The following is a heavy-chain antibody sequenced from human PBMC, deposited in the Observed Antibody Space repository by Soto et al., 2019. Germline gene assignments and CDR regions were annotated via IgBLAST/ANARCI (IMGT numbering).Heavy chain of an antibody. CDR2: ISYDGSNK. CDR1: GFTFSSYG. D-gene: IGHD6-19*01. J-gene: IGHJ2*01. Sequence: QVQLVESGGGVVQPGRSLRLSCAASGFTFSSYGMHWVRQAPGKGLEWVAVISYDGSNKYYADSVKGRFTISRDNSKNTLYLQMNSLRAEDTAVYYSAKDQIGVAGNWYFDLWGRGTLVTVSS. CDR3: AKDQIGVAGNWYFDL. V-gene: IGHV3-30*18.